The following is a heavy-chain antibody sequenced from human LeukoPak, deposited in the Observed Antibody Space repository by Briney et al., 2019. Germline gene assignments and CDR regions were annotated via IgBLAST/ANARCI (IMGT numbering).Heavy chain of an antibody. V-gene: IGHV5-51*01. CDR3: ARHLKAAAGSDHAFDI. D-gene: IGHD6-13*01. Sequence: GESLKISCKGSGYSFTSYWIGWVRQMPGKGLEWMGIIYPGDSDTRYSPSFQGQVTISADKSISTAYLQWSSLKASDTAMYYCARHLKAAAGSDHAFDIWGQGTMVTVSS. CDR1: GYSFTSYW. J-gene: IGHJ3*02. CDR2: IYPGDSDT.